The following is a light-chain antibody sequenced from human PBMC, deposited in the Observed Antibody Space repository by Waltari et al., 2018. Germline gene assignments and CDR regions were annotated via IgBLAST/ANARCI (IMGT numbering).Light chain of an antibody. CDR2: GAS. CDR1: QIISTF. V-gene: IGKV1-39*01. Sequence: DIQLNQSPSYLSASVGDRVTIICRASQIISTFLTWYQQKPGKTPKLLIYGASTLPTGVPSRFSGSGSGTDVTLTITSLQLEDFGTYYCQQSYSLPLTFGGGTKVEIK. J-gene: IGKJ4*01. CDR3: QQSYSLPLT.